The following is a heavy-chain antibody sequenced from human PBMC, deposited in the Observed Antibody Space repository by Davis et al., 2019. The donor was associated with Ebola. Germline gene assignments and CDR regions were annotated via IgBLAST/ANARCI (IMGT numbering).Heavy chain of an antibody. J-gene: IGHJ5*02. D-gene: IGHD6-19*01. CDR2: IYYSGST. CDR3: ARHPSTGFSSGWSVYNWFDP. Sequence: MPSETLSLTCTVSGYSISSGYYWSWIRQPPGKGLEWIGYIYYSGSTNYNPSLKSRVTISVDTSKNHFSLKLNSVTAADTAVYYCARHPSTGFSSGWSVYNWFDPWGQGTLATVSS. CDR1: GYSISSGYY. V-gene: IGHV4-59*08.